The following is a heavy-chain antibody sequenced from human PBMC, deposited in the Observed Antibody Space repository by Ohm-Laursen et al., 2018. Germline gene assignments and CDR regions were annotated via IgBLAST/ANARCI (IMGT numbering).Heavy chain of an antibody. CDR1: GFTFSSYW. J-gene: IGHJ6*02. D-gene: IGHD3-9*01. CDR3: AREWYINDWSYSQYYYYTLDV. CDR2: IKQDGSEK. Sequence: SPRLSCAASGFTFSSYWMSWVRQAPGKGLEWVANIKQDGSEKYYVDSVTGRFSISRDNTKNSLYLQMNSLRAEDTAVYYCAREWYINDWSYSQYYYYTLDVWGQGTTVTVSS. V-gene: IGHV3-7*01.